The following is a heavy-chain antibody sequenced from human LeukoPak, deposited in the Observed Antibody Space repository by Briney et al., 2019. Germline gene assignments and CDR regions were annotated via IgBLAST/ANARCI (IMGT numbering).Heavy chain of an antibody. J-gene: IGHJ6*03. CDR3: ASGGGSGSYTYYYYYMDV. CDR1: GGSISTSNYY. Sequence: PSETLSLTCTVSGGSISTSNYYWGWVRQPPGKGLEWIGNIFYSGSTYYSPSLKSRVTISLDTSRNQFSLKLNSVTAADTAVYYCASGGGSGSYTYYYYYMDVWGKGTTVTVSS. CDR2: IFYSGST. D-gene: IGHD3-10*01. V-gene: IGHV4-39*07.